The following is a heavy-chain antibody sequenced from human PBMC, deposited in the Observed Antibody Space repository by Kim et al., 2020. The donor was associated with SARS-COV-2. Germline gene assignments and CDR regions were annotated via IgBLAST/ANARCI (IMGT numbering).Heavy chain of an antibody. CDR1: GFTFSSYT. D-gene: IGHD3-10*01. Sequence: GGSLRLSCAASGFTFSSYTMNWVRQAAGKGLEWVSSISSSSDSKYYADSVKGRFTISRDNAKNSLYLQMNSLRAEDSAVYYCARNPSYFPFDYWGLGTLVTVSS. J-gene: IGHJ4*02. CDR3: ARNPSYFPFDY. CDR2: ISSSSDSK. V-gene: IGHV3-21*01.